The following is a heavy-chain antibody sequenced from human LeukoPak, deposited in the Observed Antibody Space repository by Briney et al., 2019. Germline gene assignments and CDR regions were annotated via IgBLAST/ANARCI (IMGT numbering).Heavy chain of an antibody. D-gene: IGHD4-17*01. CDR1: GYSFTSYW. V-gene: IGHV5-51*01. Sequence: GASLKISCKGAGYSFTSYWSGGGRQIPGKRLEWRGIIYPGDSDTTYRPYYQGPVTISADTSISTAYLRCSSLKASATAMYYCARRITYGDYPQGHFDYWGQGTLVTVSS. J-gene: IGHJ4*02. CDR2: IYPGDSDT. CDR3: ARRITYGDYPQGHFDY.